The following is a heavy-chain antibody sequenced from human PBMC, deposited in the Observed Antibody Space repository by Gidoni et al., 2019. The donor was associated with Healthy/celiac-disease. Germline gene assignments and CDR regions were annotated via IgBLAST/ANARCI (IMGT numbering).Heavy chain of an antibody. CDR2: IYPRDSVT. D-gene: IGHD3-22*01. Sequence: EVQLVQSGAEVKKPGESLTISCKGSGYSFTSYWIGWVRQIPGKGLEWMGIIYPRDSVTRYRPSVQGQVTHSADKSISTAYLQWSSLKASDTAMYYCARDGPSDDRSGYSPAFDIWGQGTMVTVPS. J-gene: IGHJ3*02. CDR3: ARDGPSDDRSGYSPAFDI. CDR1: GYSFTSYW. V-gene: IGHV5-51*01.